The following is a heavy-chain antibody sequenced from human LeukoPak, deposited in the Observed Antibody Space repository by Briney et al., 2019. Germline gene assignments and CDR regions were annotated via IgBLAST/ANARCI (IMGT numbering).Heavy chain of an antibody. Sequence: GGSLRLSCAVSGVIFNNYAMSWVRQAPGKGLEWVSAISGSGGSTYYADSVKGRFTISRDNSKNTLYLQMNSLRAEDTAVYYCAKDGRQSQWLVRLTWTYYYGMDVWGQGTTVTVSS. J-gene: IGHJ6*02. CDR1: GVIFNNYA. D-gene: IGHD6-19*01. CDR2: ISGSGGST. V-gene: IGHV3-23*01. CDR3: AKDGRQSQWLVRLTWTYYYGMDV.